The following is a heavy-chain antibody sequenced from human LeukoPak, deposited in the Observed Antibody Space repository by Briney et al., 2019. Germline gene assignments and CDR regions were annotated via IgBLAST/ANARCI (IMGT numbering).Heavy chain of an antibody. CDR2: ISSSSDYI. J-gene: IGHJ4*02. CDR1: GFTFSSYR. D-gene: IGHD3-10*01. V-gene: IGHV3-21*01. CDR3: ARDPYYGSGTSRFDFFDY. Sequence: PGGSLRLSCAASGFTFSSYRMNWVRQAPGKGLEWVSSISSSSDYIYYADSVKGRFTISRDNAKNSLYLQMNSLRAEDTAVYYCARDPYYGSGTSRFDFFDYWGQGTLVTVSS.